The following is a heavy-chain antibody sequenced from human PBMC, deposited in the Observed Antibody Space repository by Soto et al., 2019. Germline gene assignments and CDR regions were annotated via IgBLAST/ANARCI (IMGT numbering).Heavy chain of an antibody. V-gene: IGHV1-18*04. Sequence: VQLLQSGSEMRKPGASVRISCKASGYTFNTYLISGISWVRQAPGQGHEWVGWTNAYSGESNNEGKFQGRITLTADKSPNAAYFEMRPTRPDGPAVYFSTRAERQSSGNLVCSPSDSWGQGTLVTVSS. J-gene: IGHJ4*02. CDR1: GYTFNTYLISG. CDR2: TNAYSGES. D-gene: IGHD2-8*01. CDR3: TRAERQSSGNLVCSPSDS.